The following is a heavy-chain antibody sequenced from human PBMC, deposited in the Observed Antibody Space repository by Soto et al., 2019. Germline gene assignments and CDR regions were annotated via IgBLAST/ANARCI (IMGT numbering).Heavy chain of an antibody. D-gene: IGHD6-13*01. CDR1: GGSFSGYY. CDR2: INHSGST. V-gene: IGHV4-34*01. J-gene: IGHJ5*02. CDR3: ARGQAAAGTSTDNWFDP. Sequence: QVQLQQWGAGLLKPSETLSLTCAVYGGSFSGYYWSWIRQPPGKGLEWIGEINHSGSTNYNPSLKSRVTISVDTSKNQFSLKLSSVTAADTAVYYCARGQAAAGTSTDNWFDPWGQGTLVTVSS.